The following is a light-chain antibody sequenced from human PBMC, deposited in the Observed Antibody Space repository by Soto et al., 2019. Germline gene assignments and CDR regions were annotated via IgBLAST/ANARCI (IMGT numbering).Light chain of an antibody. CDR1: QTISSW. CDR3: QQHNSFSIT. Sequence: DIPMTQSASSLSGYVGDGGNIXCRASQTISSWFAWYQQKPGKAPKPLIYKASTLKGGGPSRFSGSGSVTEFTRTINSLQADDFATYYGQQHNSFSITFGQGTRLEIK. V-gene: IGKV1-5*03. CDR2: KAS. J-gene: IGKJ5*01.